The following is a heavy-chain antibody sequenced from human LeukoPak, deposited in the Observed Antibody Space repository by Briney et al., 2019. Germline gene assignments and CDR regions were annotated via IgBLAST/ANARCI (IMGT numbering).Heavy chain of an antibody. CDR3: AREYCSGGSCYLDY. CDR1: GGSISSSNW. Sequence: SETLSLTCAVSGGSISSSNWWSWVRQPPGKGLEWIGEIYRSGSTNYNPSLKSRVTISVDKSKNQFSLKLSSVTAADTAVYYCAREYCSGGSCYLDYWGQGTLVTVSS. CDR2: IYRSGST. V-gene: IGHV4-4*02. D-gene: IGHD2-15*01. J-gene: IGHJ4*02.